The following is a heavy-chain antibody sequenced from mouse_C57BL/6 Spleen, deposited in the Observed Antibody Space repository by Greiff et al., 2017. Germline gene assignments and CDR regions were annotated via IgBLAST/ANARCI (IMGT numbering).Heavy chain of an antibody. V-gene: IGHV5-9*01. Sequence: EVMLVESGGGLVKPGGSLKLSCAASGFTFSSYTMSWVRQTPEKRLEWVATISGGGGNTYYPDSVKGRFTISRDNAKNTLYLQMSSLRSEDTALYYCARHEGYDGLSYAMDYWGQGTSVTVSS. CDR2: ISGGGGNT. CDR1: GFTFSSYT. CDR3: ARHEGYDGLSYAMDY. J-gene: IGHJ4*01. D-gene: IGHD2-2*01.